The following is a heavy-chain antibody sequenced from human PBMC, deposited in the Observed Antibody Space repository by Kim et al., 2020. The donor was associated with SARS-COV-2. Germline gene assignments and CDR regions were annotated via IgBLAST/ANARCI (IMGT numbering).Heavy chain of an antibody. CDR3: AKGGAELLRWFDP. D-gene: IGHD1-26*01. CDR1: GFTFDDYA. Sequence: GGSLRLSCAASGFTFDDYAMHWVRQAPGKGLEWVSGISWNSGSIGYADSVKGRFTISRDNAKNSLYLQMNSLRAEDTALYYCAKGGAELLRWFDPWGQGTLVTVSS. J-gene: IGHJ5*02. CDR2: ISWNSGSI. V-gene: IGHV3-9*01.